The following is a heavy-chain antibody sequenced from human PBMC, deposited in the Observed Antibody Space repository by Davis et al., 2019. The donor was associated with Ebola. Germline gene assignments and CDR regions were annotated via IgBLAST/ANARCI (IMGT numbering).Heavy chain of an antibody. CDR2: ISSSSSTI. CDR1: GFTFSSYS. D-gene: IGHD1-1*01. J-gene: IGHJ4*02. V-gene: IGHV3-48*04. Sequence: GGSLRLSCAASGFTFSSYSMNWVRQAPGKGLEWVSYISSSSSTIYYADSVKGRFTISRDNAKNSLYLQMNSLRAEDTAVYYCARARRYNVDYWGQGTLVTVSS. CDR3: ARARRYNVDY.